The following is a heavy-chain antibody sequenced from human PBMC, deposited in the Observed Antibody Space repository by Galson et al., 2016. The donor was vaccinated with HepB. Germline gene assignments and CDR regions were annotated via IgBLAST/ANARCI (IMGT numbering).Heavy chain of an antibody. CDR2: INWNGGST. D-gene: IGHD4-17*01. V-gene: IGHV3-20*04. Sequence: SLRLSCAASGFTFDDYGLSWVRQAPGKGLEWVSGINWNGGSTGYADSVKGRFTSSRDNAKNSLYLQMNSLRAEDTALYYCARGMSHDYGVSADYWGQGTRSPSPQ. CDR3: ARGMSHDYGVSADY. J-gene: IGHJ4*02. CDR1: GFTFDDYG.